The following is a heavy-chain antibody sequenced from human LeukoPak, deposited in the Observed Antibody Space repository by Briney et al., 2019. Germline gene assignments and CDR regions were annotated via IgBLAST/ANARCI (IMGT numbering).Heavy chain of an antibody. CDR3: VRELVPQSINSGYDSFHI. J-gene: IGHJ4*02. V-gene: IGHV3-74*01. Sequence: GGSLRLSCAASGFTFSNYWMHWVRQAPGKGLVWVSRINSDGINTSYADSVKGRFTISRDNAKNTLNLQMNSLRAEDTAVYYCVRELVPQSINSGYDSFHIWGQGTLVTVSS. CDR1: GFTFSNYW. D-gene: IGHD5-12*01. CDR2: INSDGINT.